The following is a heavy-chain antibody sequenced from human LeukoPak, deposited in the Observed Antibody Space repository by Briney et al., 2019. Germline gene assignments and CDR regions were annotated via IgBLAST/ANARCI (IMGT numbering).Heavy chain of an antibody. D-gene: IGHD6-19*01. V-gene: IGHV3-30-3*01. Sequence: GGSLRLSCAASGLTFSKFAVHWVRQAPGKGLEWVAVISYDGASKYYGDSVKGRFTISRDNSIHTVYLQMNSLRPEDTAVYYCASDPPYSSGWYGLDYRGQGTLVTVSS. CDR3: ASDPPYSSGWYGLDY. CDR1: GLTFSKFA. CDR2: ISYDGASK. J-gene: IGHJ4*02.